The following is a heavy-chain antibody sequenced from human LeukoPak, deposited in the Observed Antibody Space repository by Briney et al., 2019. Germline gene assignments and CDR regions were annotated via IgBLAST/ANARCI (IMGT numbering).Heavy chain of an antibody. Sequence: ASVKVSCKASGYTFTTYDINWVRQATGQGLEWMGWMNPDSGDTGYAQKFQGRVTMTRNTSISTAHLELSSLASDDTAVYYCARGPHVWGSYRGMYFDYWGQGALVTVSS. V-gene: IGHV1-8*01. CDR1: GYTFTTYD. J-gene: IGHJ4*02. CDR2: MNPDSGDT. CDR3: ARGPHVWGSYRGMYFDY. D-gene: IGHD3-16*02.